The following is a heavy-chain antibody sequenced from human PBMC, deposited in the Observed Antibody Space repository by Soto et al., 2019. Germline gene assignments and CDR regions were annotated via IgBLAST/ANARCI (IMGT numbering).Heavy chain of an antibody. CDR2: IYYSGST. V-gene: IGHV4-31*03. J-gene: IGHJ4*02. D-gene: IGHD3-3*01. CDR1: GGSISSGGYY. CDR3: ARVHWGFLDY. Sequence: QVQLQESGPGLVKPSQTLSLTCTVSGGSISSGGYYWSWIRQHPGKGLEWIGYIYYSGSTYSNPSLKGRVTIAVDTSKTQFSLKLSSVTAADTAVYYCARVHWGFLDYWGQGTLVTVSS.